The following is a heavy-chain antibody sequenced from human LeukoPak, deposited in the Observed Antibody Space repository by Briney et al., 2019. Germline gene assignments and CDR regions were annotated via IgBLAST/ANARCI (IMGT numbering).Heavy chain of an antibody. CDR2: TNPTGGST. CDR1: GYTFISYQ. J-gene: IGHJ4*02. Sequence: ASVKVSCKASGYTFISYQMHWVRPAPGQGLEWMGITNPTGGSTSHAQKFQGRVTMTRDTSTSTVYMELSSLRSEDTAVYYCARKGSSSCFDYWGQGTLVTVSS. CDR3: ARKGSSSCFDY. D-gene: IGHD6-6*01. V-gene: IGHV1-46*01.